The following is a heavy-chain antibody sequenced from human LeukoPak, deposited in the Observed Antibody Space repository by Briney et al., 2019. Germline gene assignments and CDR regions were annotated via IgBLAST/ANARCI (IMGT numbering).Heavy chain of an antibody. CDR2: ISVSGGNT. CDR3: AKGTLEYCSGGDCYPFDY. D-gene: IGHD2-15*01. V-gene: IGHV3-23*01. Sequence: GGTLRLSCAASGFTFGTYGMSWVRQAPGKGLEWVSSISVSGGNTYYADSVKGRFTISRDNSKNTLYLQMNSLRAEDTAVYYCAKGTLEYCSGGDCYPFDYWGQGTLVTVSS. CDR1: GFTFGTYG. J-gene: IGHJ4*02.